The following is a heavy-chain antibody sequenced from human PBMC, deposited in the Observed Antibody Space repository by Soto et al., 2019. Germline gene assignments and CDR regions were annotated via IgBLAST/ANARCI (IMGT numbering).Heavy chain of an antibody. CDR1: GFTFSSYG. V-gene: IGHV3-30*18. J-gene: IGHJ4*02. CDR2: ISYDGSNK. Sequence: GGSLRLSCAASGFTFSSYGMHWVRQAPGKGLEWVAVISYDGSNKYYADSVKGRFTISRDNSKNTLYLQMNSLRAEDTAVYYCAKGGYSYGNFDYWGQGTLVTVSS. CDR3: AKGGYSYGNFDY. D-gene: IGHD5-18*01.